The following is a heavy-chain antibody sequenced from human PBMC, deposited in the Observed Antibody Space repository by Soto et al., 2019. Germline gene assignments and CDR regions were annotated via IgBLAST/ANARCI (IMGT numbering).Heavy chain of an antibody. D-gene: IGHD3-10*01. CDR1: GFTFDDYA. V-gene: IGHV3-9*01. CDR3: AKDEGGSGTT. J-gene: IGHJ5*02. Sequence: EVQLVESGGGLVQPGRSLRLSCAASGFTFDDYAMHWVRQAPGKGLEWVSGISWNSGSIGYADSVKGRFTISRDNAKNSLYLQMNSLRAEDTALYYCAKDEGGSGTTWGQGTLVTVSS. CDR2: ISWNSGSI.